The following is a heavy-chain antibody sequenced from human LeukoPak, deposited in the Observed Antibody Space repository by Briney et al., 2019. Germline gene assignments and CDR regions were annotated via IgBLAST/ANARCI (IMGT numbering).Heavy chain of an antibody. Sequence: SETLSLTCAVYGGSFSGYYWSWIRQPPGKGLEWIGEINHSGSTNYNPSLKSRFTISVDTSKNQFSLKLSSVTAADTAVYYCARAGYQLPPGYWGQGTLVTVSS. V-gene: IGHV4-34*01. J-gene: IGHJ4*02. CDR2: INHSGST. CDR3: ARAGYQLPPGY. CDR1: GGSFSGYY. D-gene: IGHD2-2*01.